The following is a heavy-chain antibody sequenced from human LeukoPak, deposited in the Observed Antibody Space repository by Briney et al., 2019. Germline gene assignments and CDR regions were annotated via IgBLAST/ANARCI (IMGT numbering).Heavy chain of an antibody. J-gene: IGHJ5*02. CDR3: ARGEFTVATNWFDP. V-gene: IGHV1-8*01. CDR2: MNPNSGNT. Sequence: ASVKVSCKASGYTFTSYDINWVRQATGQGLEWMGWMNPNSGNTGYAQKFQGRVTMTRNTSISTAYMELGSLRSEDTAVYYCARGEFTVATNWFDPWGQGTLVTVSS. CDR1: GYTFTSYD. D-gene: IGHD4-11*01.